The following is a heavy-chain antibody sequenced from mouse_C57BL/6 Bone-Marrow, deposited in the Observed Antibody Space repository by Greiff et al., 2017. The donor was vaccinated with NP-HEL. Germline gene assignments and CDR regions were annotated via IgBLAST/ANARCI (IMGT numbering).Heavy chain of an antibody. CDR1: GYAFSSSW. V-gene: IGHV1-82*01. J-gene: IGHJ1*03. CDR2: IYPGDGDT. D-gene: IGHD1-1*01. CDR3: ARSVITTRYFDV. Sequence: VQLQQSGPELVKPGASVKISCKASGYAFSSSWMNWVKQRPGKGLEWIGRIYPGDGDTNYNGKFKGKATLTADKSSSTAYMQLSSLTSEDSAVYFCARSVITTRYFDVWGTGTTVTVSS.